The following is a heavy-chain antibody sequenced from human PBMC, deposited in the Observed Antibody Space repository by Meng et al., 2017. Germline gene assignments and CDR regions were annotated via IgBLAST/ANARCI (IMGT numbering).Heavy chain of an antibody. J-gene: IGHJ4*02. CDR3: ARAEYYDILAGYYKTVRGRGQYYVDY. CDR2: IYSGGST. V-gene: IGHV3-66*01. D-gene: IGHD3-9*01. Sequence: GESLKISCAASGFTVSSNYMSWVRQAPGKGLEWVSVIYSGGSTYYADSVKGRFTISRDNSKNTLYLQMNSLRAEDTAVYYCARAEYYDILAGYYKTVRGRGQYYVDYWGQGTLVTVSS. CDR1: GFTVSSNY.